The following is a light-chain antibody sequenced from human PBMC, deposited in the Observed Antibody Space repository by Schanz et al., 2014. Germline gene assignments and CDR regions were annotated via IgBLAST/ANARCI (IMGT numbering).Light chain of an antibody. CDR1: SSNIGAGYD. CDR3: QSYDSSLSDLVV. CDR2: GDT. J-gene: IGLJ2*01. Sequence: QSVLTQPPSVSGAPGQRVTISCTGSSSNIGAGYDVHWYQQLPGTAPKLLIHGDTNRPSGVPDRFSGSKSGTSASLAITGLQAADEADYYCQSYDSSLSDLVVFGGGTKLTVL. V-gene: IGLV1-40*01.